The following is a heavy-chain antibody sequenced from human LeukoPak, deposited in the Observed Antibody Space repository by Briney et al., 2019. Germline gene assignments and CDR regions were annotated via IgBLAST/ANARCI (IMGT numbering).Heavy chain of an antibody. CDR1: GGSISDYY. CDR3: ARIKLGNDAFDI. Sequence: SETLSLTCTVSGGSISDYYWTWIRQSPGTGLEWIGYMDYSGSTAYNPSLKSRVTISVDTSKNHFSLKLSSVTAADTAVYYCARIKLGNDAFDIWGQGTMVTVSS. CDR2: MDYSGST. D-gene: IGHD7-27*01. V-gene: IGHV4-59*08. J-gene: IGHJ3*02.